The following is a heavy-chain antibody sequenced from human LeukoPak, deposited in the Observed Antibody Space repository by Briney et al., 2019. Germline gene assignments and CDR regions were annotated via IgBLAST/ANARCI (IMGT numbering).Heavy chain of an antibody. CDR1: GGSFSGYY. CDR2: INHSGST. D-gene: IGHD3-22*01. CDR3: ARGPFPTMTLDY. J-gene: IGHJ4*02. V-gene: IGHV4-34*01. Sequence: SETLSLTCAVYGGSFSGYYWSWIRQPPGKGLDWIGEINHSGSTNYNPSLKCRVTISVDTSKNQFSLKLSSVTAADTAVYYCARGPFPTMTLDYWGQGTLVTVSS.